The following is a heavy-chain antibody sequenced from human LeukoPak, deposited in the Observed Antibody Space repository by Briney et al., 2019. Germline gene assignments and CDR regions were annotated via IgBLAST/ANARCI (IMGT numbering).Heavy chain of an antibody. CDR2: TSYDGSNE. CDR3: ARDRRWLQCFDY. Sequence: GGSLRLSCATSGFTFNKYGIHWVRQAPGKGLEWVALTSYDGSNEFYVDSVKGRFTISRDNSKNTLYLQMNSLRAEDTAVYYCARDRRWLQCFDYWGQGTLVTVSS. D-gene: IGHD5-12*01. CDR1: GFTFNKYG. V-gene: IGHV3-30*03. J-gene: IGHJ4*02.